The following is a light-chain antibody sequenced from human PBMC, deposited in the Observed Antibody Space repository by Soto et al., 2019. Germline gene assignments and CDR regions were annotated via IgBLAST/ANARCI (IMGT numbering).Light chain of an antibody. Sequence: ESVLTQSPATLSLSPGERATLSCRASQSVSIDLAWYQQKPGQAPRLLIFDASNKATGIPARFSGSGSGTDLTLTISSLEPEDFAVYYCQLRNNWPPEISFGQGTRLEIK. CDR1: QSVSID. V-gene: IGKV3-11*01. CDR2: DAS. CDR3: QLRNNWPPEIS. J-gene: IGKJ5*01.